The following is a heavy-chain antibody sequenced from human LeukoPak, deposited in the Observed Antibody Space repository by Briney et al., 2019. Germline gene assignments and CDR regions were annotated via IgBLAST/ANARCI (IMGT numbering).Heavy chain of an antibody. CDR3: ATLSASYDSSGYYSGCFDY. D-gene: IGHD3-22*01. Sequence: GESLKISCKGSGYSFTSYWIGWVRQRPGKGLEWMGIIYPGDSDTRYSPSFQGQVTISADKSISTAYLQWSSLKASDTAMYYCATLSASYDSSGYYSGCFDYWGQGTLVTVSS. V-gene: IGHV5-51*01. CDR1: GYSFTSYW. CDR2: IYPGDSDT. J-gene: IGHJ4*02.